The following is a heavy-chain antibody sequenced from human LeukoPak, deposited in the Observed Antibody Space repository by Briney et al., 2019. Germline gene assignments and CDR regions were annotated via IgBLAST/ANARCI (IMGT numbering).Heavy chain of an antibody. CDR1: GFILKNHW. D-gene: IGHD3-16*01. J-gene: IGHJ3*02. V-gene: IGHV3-7*01. CDR2: INPDGSEK. Sequence: GGSLRLPCEASGFILKNHWMTWVRQAPGKGLEWVAHINPDGSEKFYVDSVKGRFTISRDNAKNSLFLQLNSLRAEDTAVYYCARVWQYYYDYSAFDMWGQGTMVTVS. CDR3: ARVWQYYYDYSAFDM.